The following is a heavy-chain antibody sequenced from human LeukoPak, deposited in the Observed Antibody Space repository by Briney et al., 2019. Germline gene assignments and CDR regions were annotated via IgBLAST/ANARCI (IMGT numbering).Heavy chain of an antibody. CDR1: GGSISSSSYF. V-gene: IGHV4-39*01. Sequence: SETLSLTCTVSGGSISSSSYFWGWIRQPPEKGLEWIGTIYYSGSTYYNPSLKSRVTISVDTSKIQFSLKLSSVTAADTAVYYCARQTGSGLFILPGGQGTLVTVSS. CDR3: ARQTGSGLFILP. CDR2: IYYSGST. J-gene: IGHJ4*02. D-gene: IGHD3/OR15-3a*01.